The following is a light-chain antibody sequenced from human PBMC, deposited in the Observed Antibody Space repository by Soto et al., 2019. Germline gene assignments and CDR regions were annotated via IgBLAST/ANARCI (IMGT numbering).Light chain of an antibody. J-gene: IGKJ1*01. CDR3: QQSYTTPQSWT. CDR1: QSISTF. Sequence: DIQLTQSPSSLSASVGDRVILTCLASQSISTFLNWYQQKPGKAPKLLIYAASTLQSGVPSGFSGSGSGTDFALTISSLQPEDFATYFCQQSYTTPQSWTFGQGTKVDIK. CDR2: AAS. V-gene: IGKV1-39*01.